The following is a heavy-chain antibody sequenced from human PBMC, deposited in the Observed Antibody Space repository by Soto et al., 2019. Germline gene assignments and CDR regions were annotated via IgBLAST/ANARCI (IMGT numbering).Heavy chain of an antibody. CDR3: AKVPDTAMFKENY. CDR2: ISYDGSDK. Sequence: QVQLVESGGGVVQPGRSLRLSCAASGFTFSSYGMHWVRQAPGKGLEWVAVISYDGSDKYYADSVKGRFTISRDNSKNPLYLQMNSLRAEDTAVYYCAKVPDTAMFKENYWGQGTLVTVSS. D-gene: IGHD5-18*01. CDR1: GFTFSSYG. J-gene: IGHJ4*02. V-gene: IGHV3-30*18.